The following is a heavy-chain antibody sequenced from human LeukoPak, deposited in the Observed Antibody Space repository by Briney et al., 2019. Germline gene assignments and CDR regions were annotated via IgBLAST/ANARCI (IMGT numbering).Heavy chain of an antibody. J-gene: IGHJ4*02. CDR1: GGTLSSYA. CDR2: MNPNSGNT. D-gene: IGHD4-17*01. V-gene: IGHV1-8*02. Sequence: GASVKVSCKASGGTLSSYAISWVRQAPGQGLEWMGWMNPNSGNTGYAQKFQGRVTMTRNTSISTAYMELSSLRSEDTAVYYCARRTVTTRCSDYWGQGTLVTVSS. CDR3: ARRTVTTRCSDY.